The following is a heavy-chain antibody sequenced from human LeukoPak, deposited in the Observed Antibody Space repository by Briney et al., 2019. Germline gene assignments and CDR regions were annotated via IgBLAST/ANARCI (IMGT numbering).Heavy chain of an antibody. Sequence: GASVKVSCKASGGTFSSYAISWVRQAPGQGLEWMGRIIPILGIANYAQKFQGRVTITADKSTSTAYMELSSLRSEDTAVYYCARGRDTAMGLREDYWGQGTLVTVSS. CDR2: IIPILGIA. D-gene: IGHD5-18*01. V-gene: IGHV1-69*04. J-gene: IGHJ4*02. CDR3: ARGRDTAMGLREDY. CDR1: GGTFSSYA.